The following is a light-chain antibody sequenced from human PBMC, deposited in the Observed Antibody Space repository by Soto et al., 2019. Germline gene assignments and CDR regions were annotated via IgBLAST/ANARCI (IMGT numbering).Light chain of an antibody. V-gene: IGKV1-9*01. CDR3: QQYDNYPLT. CDR2: AAS. J-gene: IGKJ4*01. CDR1: QGFSRF. Sequence: IQVTQSPSSLSATVGGSVTITSRASQGFSRFLAWYKQKPGKAPKILIYAASTLESGVPSRFRGSGSGTEFTLTISNLKPDDFETYYCQQYDNYPLTFGGGTKVDIK.